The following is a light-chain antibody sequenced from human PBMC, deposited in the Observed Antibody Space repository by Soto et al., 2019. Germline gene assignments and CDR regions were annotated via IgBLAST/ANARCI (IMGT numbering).Light chain of an antibody. CDR1: SSDVGGYNY. CDR3: SSYTSSSTLAI. J-gene: IGLJ2*01. V-gene: IGLV2-14*01. Sequence: QSALTQPASVSGSPGQSITISCTGTSSDVGGYNYVSWYQQHPGKAPKLMIYDVSNRPSGVSNRFPGSKSGNTASLTISGLQAEDEADYYCSSYTSSSTLAIFGGGTKLTVL. CDR2: DVS.